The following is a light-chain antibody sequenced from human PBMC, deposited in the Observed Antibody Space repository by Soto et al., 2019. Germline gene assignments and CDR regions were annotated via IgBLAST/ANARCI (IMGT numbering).Light chain of an antibody. CDR2: DAS. Sequence: EIVLTQSPATLSLSPGERATLSCRASQSVSSFLAWYQQKPGQAPGLLIYDASNRATGIPARFSGSGSGTDFTLTISSLEPEDFALYYCQQRSSWPRTFGQGTKVEIK. V-gene: IGKV3-11*01. CDR1: QSVSSF. J-gene: IGKJ1*01. CDR3: QQRSSWPRT.